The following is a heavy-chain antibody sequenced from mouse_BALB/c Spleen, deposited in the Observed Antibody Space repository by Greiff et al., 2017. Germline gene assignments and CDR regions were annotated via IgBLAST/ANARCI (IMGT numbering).Heavy chain of an antibody. Sequence: VQLQQSGPGLVKPSQSLSLTCTVTGYSITSDYAWNWIRQFPGNKLEWMGYISYSGSTSYNPSLKSRISITRDTSKNQFFLQLNSVTTEDTATYYCAKSVYRYDAGYFDYWGQGTTLTVSS. D-gene: IGHD2-14*01. CDR1: GYSITSDYA. CDR3: AKSVYRYDAGYFDY. J-gene: IGHJ2*01. CDR2: ISYSGST. V-gene: IGHV3-2*02.